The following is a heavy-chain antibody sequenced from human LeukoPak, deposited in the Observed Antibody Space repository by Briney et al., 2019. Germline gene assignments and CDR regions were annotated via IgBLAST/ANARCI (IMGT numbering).Heavy chain of an antibody. D-gene: IGHD6-13*01. Sequence: GGSLRLSCAASGFTFSNYWMSWVRQAPGKGLEWVANIKQDGSEKYYVNSVKGRFTISRDNAKNSLYLQMNSLRAEDTAIYYCARDSTAAAQDYYYYYGMDVWGQGTTVTVSS. V-gene: IGHV3-7*01. CDR3: ARDSTAAAQDYYYYYGMDV. CDR2: IKQDGSEK. J-gene: IGHJ6*02. CDR1: GFTFSNYW.